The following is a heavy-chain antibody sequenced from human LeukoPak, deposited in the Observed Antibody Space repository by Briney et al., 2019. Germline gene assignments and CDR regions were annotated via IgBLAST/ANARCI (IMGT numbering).Heavy chain of an antibody. D-gene: IGHD3-10*01. J-gene: IGHJ4*02. Sequence: SETLSLTCTVSGGSISTSNYYWGWIRQPPGKGLEWIGEINHSGSTNYNPSLKSRVTISVDTSKNQFSLKLSSVTAADTAVYYCARLRSDYYGSGSYAKWGQSRSGIDYWGQGTLVTVSS. CDR1: GGSISTSNYY. V-gene: IGHV4-39*07. CDR2: INHSGST. CDR3: ARLRSDYYGSGSYAKWGQSRSGIDY.